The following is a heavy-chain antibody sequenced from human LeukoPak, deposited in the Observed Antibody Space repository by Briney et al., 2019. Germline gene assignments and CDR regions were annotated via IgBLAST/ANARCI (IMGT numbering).Heavy chain of an antibody. Sequence: ASVKVSCKASGYTFTSYDINWVRQATGQGLEWMGWMNPNSGNTGYAQKFQGRVTMTRNTSISAAYMELSSLRAEDTAVYYCAKDRAVADPFDYWGQGTLVTVSS. D-gene: IGHD6-19*01. J-gene: IGHJ4*02. V-gene: IGHV1-8*01. CDR3: AKDRAVADPFDY. CDR1: GYTFTSYD. CDR2: MNPNSGNT.